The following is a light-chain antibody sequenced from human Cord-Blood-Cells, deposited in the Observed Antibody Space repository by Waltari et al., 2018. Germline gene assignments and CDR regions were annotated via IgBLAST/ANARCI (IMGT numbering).Light chain of an antibody. J-gene: IGLJ3*02. CDR2: EGS. V-gene: IGLV2-23*01. Sequence: QSALTQPASVSGSPGQSTTISCTGTSSDVGGYNLVPCYQQHPGKAPKLMIYEGSNRPSGVSNRFAGSKSGNTASLTISGLQAEDEADYYCCSYAGSSTWVFGGGTKLTVL. CDR3: CSYAGSSTWV. CDR1: SSDVGGYNL.